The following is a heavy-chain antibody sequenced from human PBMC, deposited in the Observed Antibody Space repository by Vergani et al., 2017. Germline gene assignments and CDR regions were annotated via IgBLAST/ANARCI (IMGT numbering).Heavy chain of an antibody. CDR3: ARDRGPGDDAFDI. D-gene: IGHD1-26*01. V-gene: IGHV3-53*04. CDR2: IYSGGST. Sequence: EVQLVESGGGLVQPGGSLKLSCAASGFTVSSNYMSWVRQAPGKGLEWFSVIYSGGSTYYADSVKGRFTISRHNSKNTLYLQMNSLRAEDTAVYYCARDRGPGDDAFDIWGQGTMVTVSS. J-gene: IGHJ3*02. CDR1: GFTVSSNY.